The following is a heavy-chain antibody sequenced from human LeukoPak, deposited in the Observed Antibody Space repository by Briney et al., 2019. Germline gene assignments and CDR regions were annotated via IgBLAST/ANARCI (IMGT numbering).Heavy chain of an antibody. V-gene: IGHV3-30*04. J-gene: IGHJ5*02. Sequence: GGSLRLSCAASGFTFSSYAMHWVRQAPGKGLEWVTIISFDGSNKYYAGSVKGRFTISRDNSKNTLYLQMKSLRAEDTALYYCARGDKQLVFERRKGGFDPWGQGTLVTVSS. CDR3: ARGDKQLVFERRKGGFDP. CDR1: GFTFSSYA. CDR2: ISFDGSNK. D-gene: IGHD6-13*01.